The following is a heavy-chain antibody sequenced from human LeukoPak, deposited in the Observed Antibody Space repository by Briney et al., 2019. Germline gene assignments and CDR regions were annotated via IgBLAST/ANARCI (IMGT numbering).Heavy chain of an antibody. V-gene: IGHV3-48*02. CDR2: ISSSSSTI. CDR1: GFSFSSYS. J-gene: IGHJ4*02. D-gene: IGHD3-16*01. Sequence: GGSLRLSCAASGFSFSSYSMTWVRQAPGKGLEWVSYISSSSSTIYYADSVKGQFTISRDNAKNSLYLQMNSLRDEDTAVYYCARVWGYPFDYWGQGTLVTVSS. CDR3: ARVWGYPFDY.